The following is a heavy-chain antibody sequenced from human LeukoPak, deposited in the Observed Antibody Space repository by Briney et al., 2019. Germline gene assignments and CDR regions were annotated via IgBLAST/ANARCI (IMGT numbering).Heavy chain of an antibody. CDR1: GFTVSSNY. CDR2: IYSGGGT. CDR3: AKVRGRGYRDAFDI. V-gene: IGHV3-53*05. Sequence: GGSLRLSCAASGFTVSSNYMSWVRQAPGKGLEWVSVIYSGGGTFYADSVKGRFTISRDNSKNTLYLQMNSLRAEDTAVYYCAKVRGRGYRDAFDIWGQGTMVTVSS. D-gene: IGHD3-22*01. J-gene: IGHJ3*02.